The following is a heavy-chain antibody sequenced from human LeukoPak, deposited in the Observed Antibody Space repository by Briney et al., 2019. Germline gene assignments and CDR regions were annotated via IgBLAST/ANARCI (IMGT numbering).Heavy chain of an antibody. J-gene: IGHJ3*02. V-gene: IGHV1-2*02. CDR2: INPNSGGT. CDR1: GYTFTGYY. Sequence: ASVKVSCKAPGYTFTGYYMHWVRQAPGQGLEWMGWINPNSGGTNYAQKFQGRVTMTRDTSISTAYMELSRLRSDDTAVYYCARLGWVAPDAFDIWGQGTMVTVSS. D-gene: IGHD5-12*01. CDR3: ARLGWVAPDAFDI.